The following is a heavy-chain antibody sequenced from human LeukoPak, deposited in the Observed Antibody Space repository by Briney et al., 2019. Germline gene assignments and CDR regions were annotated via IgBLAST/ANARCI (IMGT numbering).Heavy chain of an antibody. Sequence: PGGSLRLSCAASGFTFSSYAMHWVRQAPGKGLEWVAVISYDGSNKYYADSVKGRFTISRDNSKNTLCLQMNSLRAEDTAVYYCARERKVAGIGASLDYWGQGTLVTVSS. CDR1: GFTFSSYA. CDR3: ARERKVAGIGASLDY. J-gene: IGHJ4*02. V-gene: IGHV3-30*04. CDR2: ISYDGSNK. D-gene: IGHD6-19*01.